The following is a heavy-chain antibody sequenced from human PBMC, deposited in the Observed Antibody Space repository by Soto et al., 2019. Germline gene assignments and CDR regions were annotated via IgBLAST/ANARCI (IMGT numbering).Heavy chain of an antibody. CDR3: ARDRGSKSYYYYGMDV. V-gene: IGHV3-30-3*01. J-gene: IGHJ6*02. D-gene: IGHD2-2*01. CDR1: GFTFSSYA. CDR2: ISYDGNNK. Sequence: QVQLVESGGGVVQPGRSLRLSCAASGFTFSSYAMHWVRQAPGKGLEWVAVISYDGNNKYYADSVKGRFTISRDNSKNTLYLQMNSLRAEDTAVYYCARDRGSKSYYYYGMDVWGQGTTVTVSS.